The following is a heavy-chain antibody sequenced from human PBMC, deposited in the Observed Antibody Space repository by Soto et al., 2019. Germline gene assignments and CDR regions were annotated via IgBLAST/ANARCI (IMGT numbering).Heavy chain of an antibody. Sequence: SETLSLTCTVSGGSISSYYWSWIRQPPGKGLEWIGYMYYSGSTNYNPSLKSRVTISVDTSKNQFSLKLSSVTAADTAVYYCARHVAMYYDILTGYQNWYFDLWGRGTLVT. J-gene: IGHJ2*01. CDR2: MYYSGST. CDR1: GGSISSYY. D-gene: IGHD3-9*01. CDR3: ARHVAMYYDILTGYQNWYFDL. V-gene: IGHV4-59*08.